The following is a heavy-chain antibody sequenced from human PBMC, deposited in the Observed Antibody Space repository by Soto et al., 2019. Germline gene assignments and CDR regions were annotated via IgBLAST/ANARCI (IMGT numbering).Heavy chain of an antibody. J-gene: IGHJ6*02. Sequence: QVQLVQSGAEVKKPASSVKVSCKASGGTFSSYAICWVRQAPGQGLEWMGGIIPIFGTADYAQKFQGRVTITADESTSTAYMELSSLSSEDTAVYYCATHCTGVPRYYYGMDVWGQGTTVTVSS. D-gene: IGHD2-8*02. V-gene: IGHV1-69*12. CDR1: GGTFSSYA. CDR2: IIPIFGTA. CDR3: ATHCTGVPRYYYGMDV.